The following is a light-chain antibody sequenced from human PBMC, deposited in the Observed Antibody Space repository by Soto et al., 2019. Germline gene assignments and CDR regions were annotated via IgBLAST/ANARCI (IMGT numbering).Light chain of an antibody. Sequence: EIGVTQSPATVSVAPGERVTFSGRVSQGVSRKLAWYHHQPGQAPRLLISGASTGATDIPARFSGSGSGTEFTLTISSLQSEDFAVYYCQQYHHWPPITFGQGTRLEN. CDR2: GAS. CDR1: QGVSRK. CDR3: QQYHHWPPIT. V-gene: IGKV3-15*01. J-gene: IGKJ5*01.